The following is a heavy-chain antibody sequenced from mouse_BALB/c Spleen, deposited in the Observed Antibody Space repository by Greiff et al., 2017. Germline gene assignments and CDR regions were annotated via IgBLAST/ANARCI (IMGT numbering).Heavy chain of an antibody. CDR3: ARLYGNSHAMDY. Sequence: EVKLEESGGDLVKPGGSLKLSCAASGFTFSSYGMSWVRQTPDKRLEWVATISSGGSYTYYPDSVKGRFTISRDNAKNTLYLQMSSLKSEDTAMYYCARLYGNSHAMDYWGQGTSVTVSS. D-gene: IGHD2-1*01. CDR2: ISSGGSYT. V-gene: IGHV5-6*02. J-gene: IGHJ4*01. CDR1: GFTFSSYG.